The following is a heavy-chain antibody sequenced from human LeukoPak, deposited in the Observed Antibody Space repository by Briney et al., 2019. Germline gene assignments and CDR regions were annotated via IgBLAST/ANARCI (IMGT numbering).Heavy chain of an antibody. Sequence: GGSLRLSCAASGFTFSSCAMHWVRQAPGKGLDWVATVSYEGNNEYYADSVRGRFTISRDNSKNTLYLQMNSLRAEDTAVYYCARGRNIVAISGYFDYWGQGTLVTVSS. D-gene: IGHD5-12*01. CDR2: VSYEGNNE. CDR1: GFTFSSCA. J-gene: IGHJ4*02. CDR3: ARGRNIVAISGYFDY. V-gene: IGHV3-30-3*01.